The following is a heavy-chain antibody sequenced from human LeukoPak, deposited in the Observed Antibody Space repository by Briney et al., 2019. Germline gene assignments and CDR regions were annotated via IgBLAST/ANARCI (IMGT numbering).Heavy chain of an antibody. CDR2: IYYSGST. D-gene: IGHD2-8*01. CDR3: ARGQYCTNGVCYLPFDY. CDR1: GGSISSGDYY. Sequence: SQTLSLTCTVSGGSISSGDYYWRWIRQPPAKGLGWIVYIYYSGSTYYNPSLKSRVTISVDTSKNQFSLKLSSVTAADTAVYYCARGQYCTNGVCYLPFDYWGQGTLVTVSS. J-gene: IGHJ4*02. V-gene: IGHV4-30-4*01.